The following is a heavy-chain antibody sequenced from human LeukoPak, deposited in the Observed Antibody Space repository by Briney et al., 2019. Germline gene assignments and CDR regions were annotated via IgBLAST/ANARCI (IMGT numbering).Heavy chain of an antibody. CDR2: ISYDGSNK. V-gene: IGHV3-30*04. J-gene: IGHJ4*02. D-gene: IGHD3-9*01. CDR3: ARAELYYDILTGYPIGY. Sequence: GGSLRLSCAASGFTFGSYAMHWVRQAPGKGLEWVAVISYDGSNKYYADSVKGRFTISRDNSKNTLYLQMNSLRAEDTAVYYCARAELYYDILTGYPIGYWGQGTLVTVSS. CDR1: GFTFGSYA.